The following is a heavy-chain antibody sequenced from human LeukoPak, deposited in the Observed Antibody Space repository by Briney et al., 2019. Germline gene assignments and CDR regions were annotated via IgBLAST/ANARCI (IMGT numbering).Heavy chain of an antibody. CDR1: GFSFRYYL. CDR3: AKGGVVGTRYYFDS. Sequence: GGSLRLSCGASGFSFRYYLMSWVRQAPRKGLEWVANTKEEGSGRSYVDSVKGRFTISRDNAKNSLYLQMNSLRAEDTAVYYCAKGGVVGTRYYFDSWGQGTLVTVSS. CDR2: TKEEGSGR. V-gene: IGHV3-7*01. J-gene: IGHJ4*02. D-gene: IGHD2-15*01.